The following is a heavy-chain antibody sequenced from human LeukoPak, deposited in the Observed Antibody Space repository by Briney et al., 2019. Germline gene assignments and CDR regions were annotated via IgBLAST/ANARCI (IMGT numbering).Heavy chain of an antibody. D-gene: IGHD1/OR15-1a*01. CDR3: ARWNHEQHFFDP. J-gene: IGHJ5*02. V-gene: IGHV6-1*01. CDR1: GDSVSSNVVA. Sequence: SQTLSLTCAISGDSVSSNVVAWNWIRQSPSRGLEWLGRTDYRSKWYTDYAFFVKGRIIINADTSKNQFSLQMNFVTPEDTAVYYCARWNHEQHFFDPWGQGTLVTVSS. CDR2: TDYRSKWYT.